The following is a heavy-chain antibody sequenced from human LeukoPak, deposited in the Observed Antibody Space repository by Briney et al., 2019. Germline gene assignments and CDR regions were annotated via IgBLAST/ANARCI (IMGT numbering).Heavy chain of an antibody. D-gene: IGHD3-22*01. Sequence: SEPLSLTCTVSGDSVSSDSYYWSWIRQPPGKGLEWLGYIYYSGTTKQNPSLKSRVTLSVDTSKNQLYLKLNSVTAADTAVYYCARDSRGYYDSSGYFDHWGQGTLVTVSS. CDR2: IYYSGTT. CDR1: GDSVSSDSYY. CDR3: ARDSRGYYDSSGYFDH. V-gene: IGHV4-61*01. J-gene: IGHJ4*02.